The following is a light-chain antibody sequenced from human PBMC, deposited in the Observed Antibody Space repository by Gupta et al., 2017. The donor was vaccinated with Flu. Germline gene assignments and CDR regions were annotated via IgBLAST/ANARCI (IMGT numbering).Light chain of an antibody. CDR3: AAWDDSLSGRGV. CDR1: SPNIGSNY. V-gene: IGLV1-47*01. CDR2: RNN. Sequence: QSVLTQPPSASGTPGQRVTISCSGSSPNIGSNYVYWYQQLPGTAPKLLIYRNNQRPSGVPDRFSGSKSGTSASLAISGLRSEDGADYYCAAWDDSLSGRGVFGGGTKLTVL. J-gene: IGLJ2*01.